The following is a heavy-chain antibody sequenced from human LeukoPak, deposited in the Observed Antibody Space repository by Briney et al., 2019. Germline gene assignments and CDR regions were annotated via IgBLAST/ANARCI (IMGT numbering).Heavy chain of an antibody. Sequence: PGGSLRLSCAASGFTFSSYDMHWVRQATGKGLEWVSGISTAGDTFYPGSVRRRFTVSRENAKKSLYLQMNSLRAEDTAVYYCARVAVAGNFYFDYWGQGTLVTVSS. CDR1: GFTFSSYD. CDR2: ISTAGDT. D-gene: IGHD6-19*01. J-gene: IGHJ4*02. V-gene: IGHV3-13*01. CDR3: ARVAVAGNFYFDY.